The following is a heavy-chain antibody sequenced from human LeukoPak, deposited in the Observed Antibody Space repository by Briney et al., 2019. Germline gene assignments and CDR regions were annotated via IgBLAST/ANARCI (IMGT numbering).Heavy chain of an antibody. V-gene: IGHV3-9*01. J-gene: IGHJ4*02. CDR3: AKDNRRHYTSGPNPDSLH. Sequence: GGSLRISCAGSGFIFNNYAMHWVRQPPGKGLEWVSGISWNSGSIDYADSVKGRFTISRDNAKNSLYLQMNSLRVEDTAFYYCAKDNRRHYTSGPNPDSLHWGQGALVTVSS. CDR2: ISWNSGSI. D-gene: IGHD6-19*01. CDR1: GFIFNNYA.